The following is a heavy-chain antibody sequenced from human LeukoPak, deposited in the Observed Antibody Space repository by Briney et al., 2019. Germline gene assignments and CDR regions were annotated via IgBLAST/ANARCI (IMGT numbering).Heavy chain of an antibody. CDR3: ARGSAYYYDSSGYI. V-gene: IGHV3-48*01. CDR2: ISSSSSTI. D-gene: IGHD3-22*01. CDR1: GFTFSSYS. Sequence: GGSLRLSCAASGFTFSSYSMNWVRQAPGKGLEWVSYISSSSSTIYYADSVKGRFTISRDNAKNSLYLQMNSLRAEDTAVYCCARGSAYYYDSSGYIWGQGTLVTVSS. J-gene: IGHJ4*02.